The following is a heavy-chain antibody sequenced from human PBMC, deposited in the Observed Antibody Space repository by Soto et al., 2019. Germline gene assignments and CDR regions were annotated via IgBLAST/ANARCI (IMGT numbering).Heavy chain of an antibody. Sequence: SETLSLTCTVSGGSVSSGSYYWSWIRQPPGKGLEWIGYIYYSGSTNYNPSLKSRVKISVDKSKNQLSLTLTSVTAADTAVYYCARQGSYWGQGALVTVSS. V-gene: IGHV4-61*01. J-gene: IGHJ4*02. CDR3: ARQGSY. CDR1: GGSVSSGSYY. CDR2: IYYSGST.